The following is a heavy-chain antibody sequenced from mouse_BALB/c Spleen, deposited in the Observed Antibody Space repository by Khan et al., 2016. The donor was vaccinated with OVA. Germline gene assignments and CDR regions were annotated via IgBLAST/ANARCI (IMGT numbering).Heavy chain of an antibody. V-gene: IGHV5-12*02. D-gene: IGHD2-1*01. J-gene: IGHJ4*01. CDR2: ISNGGGNT. CDR3: ARHGDGKGDAMDY. CDR1: GFTFSDYY. Sequence: EVELVESGGGLVQPGGSLKLSCATSGFTFSDYYMYWFRQTPEKRLGWVAYISNGGGNTYYPDTVKGRFTISRDNAKNTLYLQMSRLRSEDTALYYCARHGDGKGDAMDYWGQGTSVTVSS.